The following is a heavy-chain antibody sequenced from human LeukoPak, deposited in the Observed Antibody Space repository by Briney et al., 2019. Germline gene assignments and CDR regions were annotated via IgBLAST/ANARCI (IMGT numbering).Heavy chain of an antibody. CDR2: INPKSGGK. J-gene: IGHJ4*02. CDR3: ARVPMDY. V-gene: IGHV1-2*02. CDR1: GYTFTGYY. Sequence: GASVKVSCKSSGYTFTGYYMHWVRQAPGQGLEWMGGINPKSGGKKYAQKCQGRVTIKRDTSISTAYMELTRLRSDDTAVYYCARVPMDYWGQGTLVTVSS.